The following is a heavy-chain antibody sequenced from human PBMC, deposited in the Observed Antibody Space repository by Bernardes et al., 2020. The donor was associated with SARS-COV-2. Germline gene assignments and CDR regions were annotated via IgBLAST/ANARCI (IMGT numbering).Heavy chain of an antibody. CDR1: GFSLDTGGLS. V-gene: IGHV2-70*01. D-gene: IGHD1-26*01. J-gene: IGHJ4*02. CDR2: VDSDDDI. CDR3: ARGRSTEFDY. Sequence: SGPTLVKPTQTLTLTCTFSGFSLDTGGLSVNWIRRPPGKALEWLGLVDSDDDIFYNPSLQTRLTFSKDTSKHQVGLKMTNLDPVDTATYYCARGRSTEFDYWGQG.